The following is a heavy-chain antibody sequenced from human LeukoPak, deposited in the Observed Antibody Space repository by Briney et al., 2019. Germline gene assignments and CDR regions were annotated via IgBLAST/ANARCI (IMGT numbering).Heavy chain of an antibody. D-gene: IGHD3-22*01. Sequence: GASVTVSFKASGYTFTIYDINWVRQATGQGLEWMGWMNPNSGNTGYAQKFQGRVTMTRNTSISTAYMELSSLRSEDTAVYYCATTRLADSSGYYAYIDYWGQGTLVTVSS. CDR3: ATTRLADSSGYYAYIDY. J-gene: IGHJ4*02. CDR1: GYTFTIYD. V-gene: IGHV1-8*01. CDR2: MNPNSGNT.